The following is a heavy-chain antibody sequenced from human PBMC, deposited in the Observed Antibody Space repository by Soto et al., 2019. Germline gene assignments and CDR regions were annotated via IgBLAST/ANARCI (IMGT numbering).Heavy chain of an antibody. D-gene: IGHD5-12*01. Sequence: ASETLSLTCTVSGDSMSSYYWSWIRQPPGKGLEWIGYIYSSGSTNYNPSLKSRVTISVDTSKNQFSLKVSPVTAADTAVYYCARRRRDGYNFDYWGQGILVTVS. CDR2: IYSSGST. CDR1: GDSMSSYY. J-gene: IGHJ4*02. V-gene: IGHV4-59*01. CDR3: ARRRRDGYNFDY.